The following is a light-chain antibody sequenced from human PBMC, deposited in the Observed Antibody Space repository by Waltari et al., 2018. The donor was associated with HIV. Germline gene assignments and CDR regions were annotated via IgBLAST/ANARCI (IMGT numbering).Light chain of an antibody. J-gene: IGLJ2*01. CDR1: SNDVGGYNY. CDR2: DVT. V-gene: IGLV2-14*03. Sequence: QSALTQPASVSGSPGQSITISCTGTSNDVGGYNYVSWYQQHPGKAPKLIIYDVTTRPSGVSDRFSGSKSGNTASLTISGLQAEDEADYYCSSYTKTLYVIFGGGTKLTVL. CDR3: SSYTKTLYVI.